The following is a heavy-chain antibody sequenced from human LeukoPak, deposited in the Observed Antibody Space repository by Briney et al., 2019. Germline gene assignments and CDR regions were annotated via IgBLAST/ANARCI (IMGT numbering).Heavy chain of an antibody. D-gene: IGHD3-10*01. J-gene: IGHJ6*03. CDR2: ISSSSSYI. V-gene: IGHV3-21*01. CDR1: GFTFSSYS. Sequence: GGSLRLSCAASGFTFSSYSMNWVRQAPGKGLEWVSSISSSSSYIYYADSVKGRFTISRDNAKNSLYLQMNSLRAEDTAVYYCARSSYYYGSGDFMDVWGKATPVTVSS. CDR3: ARSSYYYGSGDFMDV.